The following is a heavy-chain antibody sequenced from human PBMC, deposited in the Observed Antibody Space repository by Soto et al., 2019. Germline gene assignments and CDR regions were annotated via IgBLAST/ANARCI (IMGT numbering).Heavy chain of an antibody. D-gene: IGHD4-17*01. J-gene: IGHJ5*02. V-gene: IGHV1-8*01. CDR2: MNPNSGNT. Sequence: QVQLVQSGAEVKKPGASVKVSCKASGYTFTSYDINWVRQATEQGLEYLGWMNPNSGNTGYVQKFQGRVTMTWDSSITTAYMELSSLRSEDTAVYFCARGVKYGAYSRWFDPWGQGTLVTVSS. CDR3: ARGVKYGAYSRWFDP. CDR1: GYTFTSYD.